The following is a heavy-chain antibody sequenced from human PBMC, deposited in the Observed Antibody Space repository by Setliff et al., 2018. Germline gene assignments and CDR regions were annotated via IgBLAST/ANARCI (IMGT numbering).Heavy chain of an antibody. CDR2: FSYSGGDT. V-gene: IGHV3-23*01. CDR3: AKSANRVQIWFGDYMDV. Sequence: GGSLRLSCAASGFTFSSYAMNWVRQAPGKGLEWVSAFSYSGGDTYYADSVKGRFTISRDNSKNTLYLQMNSLKADDTAVYYCAKSANRVQIWFGDYMDVWGKGTTVTV. J-gene: IGHJ6*03. CDR1: GFTFSSYA. D-gene: IGHD3-16*01.